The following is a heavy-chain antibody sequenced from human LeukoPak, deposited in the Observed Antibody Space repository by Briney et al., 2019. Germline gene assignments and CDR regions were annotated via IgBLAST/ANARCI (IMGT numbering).Heavy chain of an antibody. CDR2: IFYSGST. D-gene: IGHD3-10*01. Sequence: SETLSLTCTVSGGSISTSSYYWGWVRQPPGKGLEWIGNIFYSGSTYYSPSLKSRVTISLDTSQNQFSLKLTSVTPADTAVYYCAKTAKYYYGSETYYFFEYWGQGTLVTVSS. CDR1: GGSISTSSYY. CDR3: AKTAKYYYGSETYYFFEY. J-gene: IGHJ4*02. V-gene: IGHV4-39*07.